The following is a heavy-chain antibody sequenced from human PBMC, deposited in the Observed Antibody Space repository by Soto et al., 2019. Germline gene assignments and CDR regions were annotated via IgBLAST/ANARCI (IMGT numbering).Heavy chain of an antibody. CDR1: GGTFSSYA. Sequence: GASVKVSCKASGGTFSSYAISWVRQAPGQGLEWMGGIIPIFGTANYAQKFQGRVTITADESTSTAYMELSSLRSEDTAVYYCAMGDCSSTSCYVDYYYGMDVWGQGTTVTVSS. J-gene: IGHJ6*02. CDR2: IIPIFGTA. CDR3: AMGDCSSTSCYVDYYYGMDV. V-gene: IGHV1-69*13. D-gene: IGHD2-2*01.